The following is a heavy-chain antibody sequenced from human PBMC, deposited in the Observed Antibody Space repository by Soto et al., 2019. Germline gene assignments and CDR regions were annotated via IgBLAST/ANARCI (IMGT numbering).Heavy chain of an antibody. CDR2: VSGSGAAT. V-gene: IGHV3-23*01. CDR1: GFSFWKYA. J-gene: IGHJ3*01. Sequence: PGESLKISCAASGFSFWKYAMSWVRQAPRKGLEWVAGVSGSGAATYYADSVRGRFIVSRDNSKDTLLLQMNTLGAEDTAVYYCAKTRLYDNNDYHRDGFDVWGPGTVVTVSS. D-gene: IGHD3-22*01. CDR3: AKTRLYDNNDYHRDGFDV.